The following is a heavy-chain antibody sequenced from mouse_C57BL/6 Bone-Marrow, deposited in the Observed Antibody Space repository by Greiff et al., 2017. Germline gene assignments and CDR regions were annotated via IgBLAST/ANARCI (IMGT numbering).Heavy chain of an antibody. CDR3: ARSRRYFDV. J-gene: IGHJ1*03. CDR1: GFTFTDYY. Sequence: EVQRVESGGGLVQPGGSLSLSCAASGFTFTDYYMSWVRQPPGKALEWLGFIRNKANGYTTEYSASVKGRFTISRDNSQSILYLQMNALRAEDSATYYCARSRRYFDVWGTGTTVTVSS. CDR2: IRNKANGYTT. V-gene: IGHV7-3*01.